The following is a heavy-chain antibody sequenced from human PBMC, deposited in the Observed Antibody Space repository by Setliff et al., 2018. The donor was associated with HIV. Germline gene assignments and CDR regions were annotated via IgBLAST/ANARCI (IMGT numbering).Heavy chain of an antibody. CDR2: ISSSGSTK. Sequence: GGSLRLSCAASGFTFSDSYMSWIRQAPGKGFEWISYISSSGSTKYHADSVKGRFTISRDNSKNTVDLQMNSLRAEDTAVYYCAKNLYRSGWSPLDYWGQGTLVTVSS. V-gene: IGHV3-11*04. D-gene: IGHD6-13*01. CDR3: AKNLYRSGWSPLDY. CDR1: GFTFSDSY. J-gene: IGHJ4*02.